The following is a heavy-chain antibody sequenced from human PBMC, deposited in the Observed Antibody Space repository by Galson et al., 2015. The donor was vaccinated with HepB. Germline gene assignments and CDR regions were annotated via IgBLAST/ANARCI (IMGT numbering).Heavy chain of an antibody. CDR1: GFTFINYA. Sequence: SLRLSCAASGFTFINYAINWVRQAPGKGLEWVSTISGSGETTQYADSVKGRFSTSRDNSKNTLYLQMNGLGAEDTAVYYCAKDMWFGVAMGYHMDVWGQGTTVTVSS. V-gene: IGHV3-23*01. CDR2: ISGSGETT. D-gene: IGHD3-3*01. J-gene: IGHJ6*03. CDR3: AKDMWFGVAMGYHMDV.